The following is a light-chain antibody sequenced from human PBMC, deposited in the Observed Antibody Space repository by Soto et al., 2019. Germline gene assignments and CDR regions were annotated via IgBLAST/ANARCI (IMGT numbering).Light chain of an antibody. V-gene: IGKV1-5*03. CDR3: QQYNDFQYT. J-gene: IGKJ2*01. Sequence: DIPMTQSPSPLSASVGAGVTITCRASQIIGSWLAWYQQKPGKAPKLLIYKATNLQSGVPSRFSGSGSGTDFSLTISSLQPEDSATYFCQQYNDFQYTFGPGTKLEI. CDR1: QIIGSW. CDR2: KAT.